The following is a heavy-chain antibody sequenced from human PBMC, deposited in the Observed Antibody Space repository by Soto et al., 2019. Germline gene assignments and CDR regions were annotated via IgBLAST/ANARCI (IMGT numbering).Heavy chain of an antibody. J-gene: IGHJ4*02. CDR3: TTAGDYDILTGIKR. CDR2: IKSKTDGGTT. D-gene: IGHD3-9*01. Sequence: EVQLVESGGGLVKPGGSLRLSCAASGFTFSNAWMSWVRQAPGKGLEWVGRIKSKTDGGTTDYATPVKGRFTISRDDSKNTLYLQMNSLKTEDTAVYYCTTAGDYDILTGIKRWGQGTLVTVSS. CDR1: GFTFSNAW. V-gene: IGHV3-15*01.